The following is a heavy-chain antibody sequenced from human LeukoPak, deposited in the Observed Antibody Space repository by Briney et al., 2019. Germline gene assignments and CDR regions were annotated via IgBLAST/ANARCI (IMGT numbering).Heavy chain of an antibody. CDR1: GYTFTNNY. Sequence: ASVKVSCKASGYTFTNNYLHWVRQAPGQGLEWMGMIYSRDGSTSYAQNFQGRVTVTRDTSTTTVHMELRGLRSEDTAVYYCAREQEGFDYWGQGTVVTVSS. CDR2: IYSRDGST. CDR3: AREQEGFDY. V-gene: IGHV1-46*01. J-gene: IGHJ4*02.